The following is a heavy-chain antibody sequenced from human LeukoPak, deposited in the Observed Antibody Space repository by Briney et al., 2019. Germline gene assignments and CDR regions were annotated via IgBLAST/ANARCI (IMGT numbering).Heavy chain of an antibody. V-gene: IGHV3-30-3*01. Sequence: GGSLRLSCAASGFTFSSYAMHWVRQAPGKGLEWVAVISYDGSNKYYADSVKGRFTISRDNAKNSLYLQMNSLRAEDTAVYYCASPHLYGMDVWGQGTTVTVSS. CDR1: GFTFSSYA. CDR2: ISYDGSNK. CDR3: ASPHLYGMDV. J-gene: IGHJ6*02.